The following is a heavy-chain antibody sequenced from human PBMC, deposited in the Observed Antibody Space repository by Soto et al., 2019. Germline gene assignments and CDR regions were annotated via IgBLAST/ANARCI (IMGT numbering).Heavy chain of an antibody. J-gene: IGHJ4*02. CDR2: LSDSAGSI. D-gene: IGHD6-13*01. Sequence: EVQLLESGGGLVQPGVSLRLSCTASGFTFSSHAMTWVRQAPGKGLEWVSGLSDSAGSIYYGDSVKCRFTIARNNSMNTLYLQMKTLTAEDTAVYYCAKVSSSWYAAFFDLWAQGTLVTVSS. CDR3: AKVSSSWYAAFFDL. CDR1: GFTFSSHA. V-gene: IGHV3-23*01.